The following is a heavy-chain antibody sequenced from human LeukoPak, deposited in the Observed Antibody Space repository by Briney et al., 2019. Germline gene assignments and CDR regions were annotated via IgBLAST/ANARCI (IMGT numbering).Heavy chain of an antibody. CDR1: GHSLTGCF. V-gene: IGHV1-2*06. J-gene: IGHJ4*02. CDR3: ARLGLHGSGTYYFFDY. D-gene: IGHD3-10*01. Sequence: GASVKVSCKASGHSLTGCFIHWVRQAPGQGLEWVGQIDPNTGDTIYAQNFQGRVTVTSATSISTAYMELSRLTSDDTAVYFCARLGLHGSGTYYFFDYWGQGTLVTVSS. CDR2: IDPNTGDT.